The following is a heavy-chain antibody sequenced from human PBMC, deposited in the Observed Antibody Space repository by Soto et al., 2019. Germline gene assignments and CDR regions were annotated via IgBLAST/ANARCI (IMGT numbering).Heavy chain of an antibody. CDR1: GFTFSSYA. CDR3: AREHQNTVTKLSRGLYYFDY. D-gene: IGHD4-17*01. Sequence: AGGSLRLSCAASGFTFSSYAMHWVRQAPGKGLEWVAVISYDGSNKYYADSVKGRFTISRDNSKNTLYLQMNSLRAEDTAVYYCAREHQNTVTKLSRGLYYFDYWGQGTLVTVYS. V-gene: IGHV3-30-3*01. J-gene: IGHJ4*02. CDR2: ISYDGSNK.